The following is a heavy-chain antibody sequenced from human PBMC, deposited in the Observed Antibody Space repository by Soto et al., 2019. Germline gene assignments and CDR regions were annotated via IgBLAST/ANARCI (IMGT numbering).Heavy chain of an antibody. Sequence: QLQLVESGGGVVQPGRSLRLSCAGSGFTFRTYGIHWVRQAPGKGLEWVAVISYDGDNQYYADSVKGRFTISRDNSKNTMSLQMNSLRVEDTAVYYCARDEYGDYYDYFYGMDVWGQGTTVTVSS. CDR3: ARDEYGDYYDYFYGMDV. CDR2: ISYDGDNQ. V-gene: IGHV3-30*03. D-gene: IGHD6-6*01. J-gene: IGHJ6*02. CDR1: GFTFRTYG.